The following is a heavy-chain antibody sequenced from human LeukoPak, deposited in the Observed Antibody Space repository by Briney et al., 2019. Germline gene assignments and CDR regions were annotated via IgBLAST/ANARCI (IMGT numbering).Heavy chain of an antibody. J-gene: IGHJ4*02. CDR2: INPNSGDT. D-gene: IGHD6-19*01. V-gene: IGHV1-2*02. Sequence: ASVKVSCKASGYTFTGYYMHWVRQAPGQGLEWMGWINPNSGDTHYAQKFQGRVTMTRETSITTAYMELSRLRSDDTAVYYCARDRSGSSGWYYFDYWGQGLLVTVSS. CDR1: GYTFTGYY. CDR3: ARDRSGSSGWYYFDY.